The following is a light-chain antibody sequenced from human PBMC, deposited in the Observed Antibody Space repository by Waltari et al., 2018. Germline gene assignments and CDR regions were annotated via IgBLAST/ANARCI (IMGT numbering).Light chain of an antibody. CDR3: QSTDNDATLWV. CDR1: ALPKSY. V-gene: IGLV3-25*03. CDR2: QDS. J-gene: IGLJ3*02. Sequence: SYELTQPPSVSVSPGQTARITCSGDALPKSYAYWYQQKPGQAPVVVMYQDSQRPSGIPERFSGSSSGTTVTLTISGVQAEDEADYYCQSTDNDATLWVFGGGTKLTVL.